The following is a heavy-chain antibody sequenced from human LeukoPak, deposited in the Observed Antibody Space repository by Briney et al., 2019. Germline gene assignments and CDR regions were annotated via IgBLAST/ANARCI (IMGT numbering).Heavy chain of an antibody. CDR1: GFTFSSYA. CDR3: AKGGYSYGLDFDY. J-gene: IGHJ4*02. D-gene: IGHD5-18*01. CDR2: IIGSGASK. V-gene: IGHV3-23*01. Sequence: GGSLRLSCAASGFTFSSYAMSWVRQAPGKGLEWGSAIIGSGASKYYADSVKGRFTISRDNSKNTLYLQMNRLRAQDTAVHYCAKGGYSYGLDFDYWGQGTLVTVSS.